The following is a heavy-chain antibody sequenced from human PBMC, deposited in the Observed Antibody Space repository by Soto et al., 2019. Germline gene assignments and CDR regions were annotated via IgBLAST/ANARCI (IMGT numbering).Heavy chain of an antibody. CDR3: ARGSGPDV. CDR2: IGSSGSTI. CDR1: GFSFSSFS. V-gene: IGHV3-48*01. D-gene: IGHD3-10*01. Sequence: PGGSLRLSCAASGFSFSSFSMNWVRQAPGKGLEWVSYIGSSGSTIYYADSVKGRFTISRDKAKNSVYLQMNSLRADDTALYCCARGSGPDVWGKGTTVSVSS. J-gene: IGHJ6*04.